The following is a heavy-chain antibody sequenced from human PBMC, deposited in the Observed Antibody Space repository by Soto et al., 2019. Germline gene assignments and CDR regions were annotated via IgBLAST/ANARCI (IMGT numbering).Heavy chain of an antibody. CDR2: IYYSGNT. CDR1: GGSTSSDNY. J-gene: IGHJ4*02. Sequence: QVQLQESGPGLVKPSQTLSLTCTVSGGSTSSDNYWSWICQPLGKGLEWIGHIYYSGNTDYNPSLKSRLAISIDTSKNQFSLKLSSVTAADTAVYFCAREGGESSDGLYYFDSWGQGSLVTVAA. V-gene: IGHV4-30-4*01. D-gene: IGHD3-16*01. CDR3: AREGGESSDGLYYFDS.